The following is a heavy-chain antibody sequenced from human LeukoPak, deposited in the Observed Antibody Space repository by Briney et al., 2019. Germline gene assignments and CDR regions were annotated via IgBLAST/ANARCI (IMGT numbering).Heavy chain of an antibody. CDR1: GFTFSSYS. Sequence: GGSLRLSCAASGFTFSSYSMNWVRQAPGKGLEWVSYISSSSSTIYYADSVKGRFTISRDNAKNSLYLQMNSLRAEDTAVYYCAREGEGYYDAFDIWGQGTMVTVSS. V-gene: IGHV3-48*01. D-gene: IGHD3-16*01. J-gene: IGHJ3*02. CDR2: ISSSSSTI. CDR3: AREGEGYYDAFDI.